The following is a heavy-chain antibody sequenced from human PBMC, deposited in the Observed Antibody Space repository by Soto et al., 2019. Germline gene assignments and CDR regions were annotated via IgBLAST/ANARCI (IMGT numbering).Heavy chain of an antibody. CDR1: GFTFSSYS. Sequence: GGSLRLSCAASGFTFSSYSMNWVRQAPGKGLEWVSSISSSSSYIYYAGSVKGRFTISRDNAKNSLYLQMNSLRAEDTAVYYCARDGIGGYSSSSVGYWGQGTLVTVSS. CDR2: ISSSSSYI. D-gene: IGHD6-6*01. CDR3: ARDGIGGYSSSSVGY. V-gene: IGHV3-21*01. J-gene: IGHJ4*02.